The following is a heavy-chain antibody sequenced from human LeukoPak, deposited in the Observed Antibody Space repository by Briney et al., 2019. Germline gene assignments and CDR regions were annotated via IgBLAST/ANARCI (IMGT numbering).Heavy chain of an antibody. CDR1: GGSISSSSYY. CDR3: ARVKGIAAAGTREHQVPFYYYGMDV. D-gene: IGHD6-13*01. Sequence: PSETLSLTCTVSGGSISSSSYYWGWIRQPPGKGLEWIGYIYYSGSTNYNPSLKSRVTISVDTSKNQFSLKLSSVTAADTAVYYCARVKGIAAAGTREHQVPFYYYGMDVWGQGTTVTVSS. J-gene: IGHJ6*02. V-gene: IGHV4-61*05. CDR2: IYYSGST.